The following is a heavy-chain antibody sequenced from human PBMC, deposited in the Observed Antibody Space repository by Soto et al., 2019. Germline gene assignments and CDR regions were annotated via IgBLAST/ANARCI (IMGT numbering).Heavy chain of an antibody. CDR3: ARALENYDSSCYTPSYYYYGMDV. Sequence: ASVKVSCKASGYTFTGYYMHWVRQAPGQGLEWMGWINPNSGGTNYAQKFQGWVTMTRDTSISTAYMELSRLRSDDTAVYYCARALENYDSSCYTPSYYYYGMDVWGQGTTVTVSS. V-gene: IGHV1-2*04. CDR1: GYTFTGYY. J-gene: IGHJ6*02. D-gene: IGHD3-22*01. CDR2: INPNSGGT.